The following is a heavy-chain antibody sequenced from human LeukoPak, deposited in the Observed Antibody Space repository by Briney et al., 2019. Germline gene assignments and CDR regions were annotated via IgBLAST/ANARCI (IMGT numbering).Heavy chain of an antibody. CDR1: GYTLTELS. J-gene: IGHJ6*02. Sequence: GASVKVSCTVSGYTLTELSMHWVRQAPGKGLEWMGGFDPEDGETIYAQKFQGRVTMTEDTSTDTAYMELSSLRSEDTAVYYCATKGGYGLNYYDSSGYFHYGMDVWGQGTTVTVSS. CDR2: FDPEDGET. CDR3: ATKGGYGLNYYDSSGYFHYGMDV. D-gene: IGHD3-22*01. V-gene: IGHV1-24*01.